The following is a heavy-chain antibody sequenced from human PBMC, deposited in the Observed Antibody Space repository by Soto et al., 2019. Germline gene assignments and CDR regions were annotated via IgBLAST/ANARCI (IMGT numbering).Heavy chain of an antibody. CDR3: ASYSRSYLDACDI. Sequence: PGESLKISCKGSGYSFTSYWIGWVRQMPGKGLEWMGIIYPGDSDTRYSPSFQGQVTISADKSISTAYLQWSSLKASDTAMYYCASYSRSYLDACDIWGQRTRVTVAS. J-gene: IGHJ3*02. CDR2: IYPGDSDT. V-gene: IGHV5-51*01. D-gene: IGHD1-26*01. CDR1: GYSFTSYW.